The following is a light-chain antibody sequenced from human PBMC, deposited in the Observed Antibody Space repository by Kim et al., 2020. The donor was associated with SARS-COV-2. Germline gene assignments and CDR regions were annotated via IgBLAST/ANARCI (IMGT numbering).Light chain of an antibody. CDR2: DSS. CDR1: QSVSTY. CDR3: QQRSDWPPLT. Sequence: EIWLTQSPATLSLSPGERATLSCRASQSVSTYLAWYQQKPGQAPRLLIYDSSTRAPGIPARFVGSGSGTDFTLTITSLDPEDFAVYYCQQRSDWPPLTFGGGTRVEI. J-gene: IGKJ4*01. V-gene: IGKV3-11*01.